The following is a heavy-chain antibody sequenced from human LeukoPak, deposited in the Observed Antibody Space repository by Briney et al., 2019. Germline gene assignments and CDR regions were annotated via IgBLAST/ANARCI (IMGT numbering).Heavy chain of an antibody. V-gene: IGHV3-7*01. J-gene: IGHJ5*02. CDR1: GFTFSSYW. CDR3: ARATVQLVLPIWFDP. D-gene: IGHD6-6*01. CDR2: IKQDGGEK. Sequence: GGSLRLSCAASGFTFSSYWMSWVRQAPGKGLEWVANIKQDGGEKYYVDSVKGRFTISRDNAKNSLYLQMNSLRAEDTAVYYCARATVQLVLPIWFDPWGQGTLVTVSS.